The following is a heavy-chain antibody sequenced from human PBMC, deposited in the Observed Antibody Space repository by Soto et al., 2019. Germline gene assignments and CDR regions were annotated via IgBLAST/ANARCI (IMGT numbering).Heavy chain of an antibody. CDR2: ISSSSSTI. J-gene: IGHJ4*02. Sequence: EVQLVESGGGLVQPGGSLRLSCAASGFTFSSYSMNWVRQAPGKGLEWVSYISSSSSTIYYADSVKGRFTISRDNAKNSLYLQMNSLRAEDTAVYYCAAAPNYGDSPYYFDYWGQGTLVTVSS. CDR3: AAAPNYGDSPYYFDY. V-gene: IGHV3-48*01. CDR1: GFTFSSYS. D-gene: IGHD4-17*01.